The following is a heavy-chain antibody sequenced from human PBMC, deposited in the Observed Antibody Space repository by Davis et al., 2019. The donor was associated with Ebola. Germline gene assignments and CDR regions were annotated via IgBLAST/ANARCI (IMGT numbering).Heavy chain of an antibody. CDR1: GGTFSSYA. D-gene: IGHD2-2*02. CDR2: IIPILGIA. V-gene: IGHV1-69*04. J-gene: IGHJ4*02. Sequence: AASVKVSCKASGGTFSSYAISWVRQAPGQGLEWMGRIIPILGIANYAQKFQGRVTITADKSTSTAYMELSSLRSEDTAVYYCATGYCSSTSCYTDFDYWGQGTLVTVSS. CDR3: ATGYCSSTSCYTDFDY.